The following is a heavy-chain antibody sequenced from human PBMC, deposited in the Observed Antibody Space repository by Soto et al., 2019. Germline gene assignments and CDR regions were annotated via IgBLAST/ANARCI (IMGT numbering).Heavy chain of an antibody. CDR1: GGTFSGYT. J-gene: IGHJ3*02. V-gene: IGHV1-69*02. CDR3: ARAPDGSGSYYNDFFDAFDI. CDR2: IIPILGIA. Sequence: SVKVSCTASGGTFSGYTISWVRQAPGQGLEWMGRIIPILGIANYAQKFQGRVTITADKSTSTAYMELSSLRSEDTAVYYCARAPDGSGSYYNDFFDAFDIWGQGTMVTVSS. D-gene: IGHD3-10*01.